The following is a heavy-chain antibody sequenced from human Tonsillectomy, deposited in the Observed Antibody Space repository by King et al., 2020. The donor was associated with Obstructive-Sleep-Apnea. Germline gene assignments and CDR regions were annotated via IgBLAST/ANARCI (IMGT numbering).Heavy chain of an antibody. D-gene: IGHD5-18*01. CDR1: GGSISSYY. J-gene: IGHJ4*02. Sequence: VQLQESGPGLVKPSETLSLTCAVSGGSISSYYWSWIRQFPGKGLEWIGYIYYSGITKYNPSLKSRVTISVDTSKNQFSLKLSSVAAADTAVYYCARRVGYSYYDYWGQGTLVTVSS. CDR2: IYYSGIT. CDR3: ARRVGYSYYDY. V-gene: IGHV4-59*08.